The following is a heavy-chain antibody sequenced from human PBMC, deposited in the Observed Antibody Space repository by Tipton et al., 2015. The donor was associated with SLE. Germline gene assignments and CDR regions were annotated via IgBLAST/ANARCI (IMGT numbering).Heavy chain of an antibody. D-gene: IGHD4-17*01. V-gene: IGHV4-31*03. CDR1: GGSISSGGYY. CDR3: ARGGNTVIKY. CDR2: ISYTGST. Sequence: TLSLTCTVSGGSISSGGYYWSWVRQHPGKGLQWIGYISYTGSTYYNPSLKSRVTISIDTSKNQFSLRLRSVTAADTAVYYCARGGNTVIKYWGQGTLVTVSS. J-gene: IGHJ4*02.